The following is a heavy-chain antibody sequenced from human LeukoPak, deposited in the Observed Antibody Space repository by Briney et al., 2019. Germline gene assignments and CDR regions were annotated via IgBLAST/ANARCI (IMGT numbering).Heavy chain of an antibody. Sequence: AGGSLRLSCAASGFTFDDYGLSWVRQAQGKGLEWVSTINWNGGSTGYADSVKGRFTISRDNAKNSLYLQMNSLRAEDTALYYCARVSDISVAAYFDYWGQGTLVTVSS. CDR1: GFTFDDYG. D-gene: IGHD6-19*01. J-gene: IGHJ4*02. V-gene: IGHV3-20*04. CDR2: INWNGGST. CDR3: ARVSDISVAAYFDY.